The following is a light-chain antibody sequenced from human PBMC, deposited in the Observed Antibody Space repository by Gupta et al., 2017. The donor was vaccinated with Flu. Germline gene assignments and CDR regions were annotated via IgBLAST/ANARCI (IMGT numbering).Light chain of an antibody. V-gene: IGKV1-9*01. CDR1: QGIRSY. J-gene: IGKJ3*01. CDR3: QQRNSYPSFT. Sequence: DIQLTQSPSFLSASVGDRVTITCRASQGIRSYLAWYQQKPGKAPKLLIYAASTWQSGVASSFSGRGYGKELNITISSRQQEDFAPYYSQQRNSYPSFTFGPGTKVDIK. CDR2: AAS.